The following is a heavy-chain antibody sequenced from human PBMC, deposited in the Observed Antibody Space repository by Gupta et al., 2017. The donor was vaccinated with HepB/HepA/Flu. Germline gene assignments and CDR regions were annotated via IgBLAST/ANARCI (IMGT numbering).Heavy chain of an antibody. Sequence: EVQMLESGGGLVQSGGSLRLSCAASGFTFRSCAMGWVRQALGKGLEWVSALDNSGNYTYYSDYAKVRFTISKDNSKGTLNLKMNSVTANDTAVYYCAKHSGVTRIGRYFDSWGQGTQVTVSS. D-gene: IGHD3-3*01. V-gene: IGHV3-23*05. J-gene: IGHJ4*02. CDR2: LDNSGNYT. CDR3: AKHSGVTRIGRYFDS. CDR1: GFTFRSCA.